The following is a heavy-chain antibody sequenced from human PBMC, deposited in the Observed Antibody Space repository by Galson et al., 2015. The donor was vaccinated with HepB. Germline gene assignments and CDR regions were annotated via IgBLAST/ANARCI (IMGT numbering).Heavy chain of an antibody. CDR3: ARVQRISVGSASLSAY. J-gene: IGHJ4*02. Sequence: SVKVSCKASGYTFTDYGMNWVRQAPGKGLEWMGGFGAEDGNTIYAQKFQGRVTMTKDTSTGTAYMELRSLRSDDTAVYYCARVQRISVGSASLSAYWGQGTLVTVSS. V-gene: IGHV1-18*01. CDR1: GYTFTDYG. D-gene: IGHD3-3*02. CDR2: FGAEDGNT.